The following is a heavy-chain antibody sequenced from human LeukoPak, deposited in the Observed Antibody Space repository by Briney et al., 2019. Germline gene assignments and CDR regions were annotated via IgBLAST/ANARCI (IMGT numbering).Heavy chain of an antibody. Sequence: WVRQPPGMGLEWIGIIYYSGSTYYNPSLNSRVTVSLDTSKNQFSLTVTSVTAADTAVYYCARRYCSGGHCYYFDSWGQGTLVTVSS. CDR3: ARRYCSGGHCYYFDS. D-gene: IGHD2-15*01. V-gene: IGHV4-39*01. CDR2: IYYSGST. J-gene: IGHJ4*02.